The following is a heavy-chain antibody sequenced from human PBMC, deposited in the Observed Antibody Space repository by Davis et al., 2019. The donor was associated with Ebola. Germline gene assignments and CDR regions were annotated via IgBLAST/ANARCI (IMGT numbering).Heavy chain of an antibody. J-gene: IGHJ4*02. CDR1: GFTFSSYW. CDR2: ISGSGGST. D-gene: IGHD3-22*01. CDR3: AQYYYDSSGPIKRDWY. V-gene: IGHV3-23*01. Sequence: GESLKISCAASGFTFSSYWMSWVRQAPGKGLEWVSAISGSGGSTYYADSVKGRFTISRDNSKNTLYLQMNSLRAEDTAVYYCAQYYYDSSGPIKRDWYWGQGTLVTVSS.